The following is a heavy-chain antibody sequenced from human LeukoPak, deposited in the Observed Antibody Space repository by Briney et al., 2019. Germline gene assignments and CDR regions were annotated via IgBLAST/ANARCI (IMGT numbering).Heavy chain of an antibody. CDR2: ISSSSITI. CDR1: GFTFSSYS. CDR3: ARVSVVVAASDY. J-gene: IGHJ4*02. D-gene: IGHD2-15*01. V-gene: IGHV3-48*04. Sequence: PGGSLRLSCAASGFTFSSYSLNWVRQAPGKGLEWVSFISSSSITIYYADSVKGRFTISRDNAEKSLYLQMNSLRAEDTAVYYCARVSVVVAASDYWGQGTLVTVSS.